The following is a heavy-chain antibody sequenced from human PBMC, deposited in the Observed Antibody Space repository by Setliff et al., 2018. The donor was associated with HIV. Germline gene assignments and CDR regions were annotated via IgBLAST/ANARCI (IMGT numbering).Heavy chain of an antibody. Sequence: SETLSLTCTVSTDSFSNRGFYWGWVRQPPGKGLEWIGNVYQTGSTNPNPSLKSRVTISIDKAKNQISLRLTSVTAADTAIYSCTRRINFGSGYYKNNAFDLWGQGTMVTVSS. CDR3: TRRINFGSGYYKNNAFDL. D-gene: IGHD3-3*01. CDR2: VYQTGST. V-gene: IGHV4-39*07. J-gene: IGHJ3*01. CDR1: TDSFSNRGFY.